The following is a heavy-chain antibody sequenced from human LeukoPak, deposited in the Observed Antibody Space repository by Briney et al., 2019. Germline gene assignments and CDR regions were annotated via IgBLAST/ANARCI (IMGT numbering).Heavy chain of an antibody. CDR1: GYTFISYA. CDR2: INTNTGNP. J-gene: IGHJ6*02. Sequence: GASVKVSCKASGYTFISYAMNWVRQAPGQGLGWMGWINTNTGNPTYAQGFTGRFVFSLDTSVSTAYLQISSLKAEDTAVYYCARVDEDGDYHYYYGMDVWGQGTTVTVSS. D-gene: IGHD4-17*01. CDR3: ARVDEDGDYHYYYGMDV. V-gene: IGHV7-4-1*02.